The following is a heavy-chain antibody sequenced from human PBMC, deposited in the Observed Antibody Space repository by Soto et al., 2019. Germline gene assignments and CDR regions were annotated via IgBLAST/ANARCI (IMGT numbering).Heavy chain of an antibody. J-gene: IGHJ2*01. CDR2: IASTSWNI. CDR1: GFTFSGYS. V-gene: IGHV3-48*02. CDR3: ARGPSAAAPLSDWYFDL. Sequence: EVQLVESGGGLVLPGGSLRLSCAASGFTFSGYSMNWVRQAPGKGLEWVSYIASTSWNIYYADTVKGQFTISRDNAKNSLYLQMNSLRDEDTAVYYCARGPSAAAPLSDWYFDLWGRGTLVTVSS. D-gene: IGHD2-2*01.